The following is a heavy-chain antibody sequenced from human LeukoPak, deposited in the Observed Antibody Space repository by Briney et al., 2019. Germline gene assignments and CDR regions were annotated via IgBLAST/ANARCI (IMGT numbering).Heavy chain of an antibody. CDR2: IWYDGSNK. D-gene: IGHD1-14*01. Sequence: PGGSLRLTCAASGFTFSSYGMHWVRQAPGKGLEWVAVIWYDGSNKYYADSVKGRFTISRDNSKNTLYLQMNSLRAEDTAVYYCARLDGITGTTGTYWGQGTLVTVSS. CDR3: ARLDGITGTTGTY. CDR1: GFTFSSYG. J-gene: IGHJ4*02. V-gene: IGHV3-33*01.